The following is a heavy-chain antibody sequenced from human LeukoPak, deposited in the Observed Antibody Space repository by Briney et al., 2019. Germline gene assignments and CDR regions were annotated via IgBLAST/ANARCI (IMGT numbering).Heavy chain of an antibody. CDR2: IQSDGSKQ. CDR3: ARDVDTSSHSSQLDP. V-gene: IGHV3-33*01. CDR1: GFTFSTFG. J-gene: IGHJ5*02. D-gene: IGHD5-18*01. Sequence: GGSLRLSCATAGFTFSTFGIHWVRQTPGKGLEWAAAIQSDGSKQYYGDSVKGRFTISRDSSKNTVYLQMNSLRDEDTAVYYCARDVDTSSHSSQLDPWGQGTLVAVSS.